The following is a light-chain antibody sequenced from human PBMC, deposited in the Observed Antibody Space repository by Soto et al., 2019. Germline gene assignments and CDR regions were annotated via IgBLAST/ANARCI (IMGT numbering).Light chain of an antibody. CDR1: QSVSSSY. CDR3: QQYGRSSWT. Sequence: ETVMTQPPATLSVSPGERVTLSCRASQSVSSSYLAWYQQKSGQAPRLLIYGASNRATGIPDRFSGSGSGTDFTLTISRLEPEDFAVYYCQQYGRSSWTFGQGTKVDIK. V-gene: IGKV3-20*01. J-gene: IGKJ1*01. CDR2: GAS.